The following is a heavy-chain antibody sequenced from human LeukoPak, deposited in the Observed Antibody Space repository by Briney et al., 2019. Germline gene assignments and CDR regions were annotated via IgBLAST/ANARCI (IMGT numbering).Heavy chain of an antibody. CDR3: AKGSRAQGYYFDF. V-gene: IGHV3-53*01. Sequence: GSLRLSCAASGFTVSNNYMTWVHQAPGKGLEWVSLIYSGGSTYYADSVKGRFTISRDNSKNTLYLQMNSLRAEDTAAYYCAKGSRAQGYYFDFWGQGTLVTVSS. D-gene: IGHD3-10*01. J-gene: IGHJ4*02. CDR1: GFTVSNNY. CDR2: IYSGGST.